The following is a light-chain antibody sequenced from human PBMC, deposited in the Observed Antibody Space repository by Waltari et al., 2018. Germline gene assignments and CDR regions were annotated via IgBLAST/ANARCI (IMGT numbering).Light chain of an antibody. CDR3: SSYTSSSTLV. CDR1: RSDVGGYTY. V-gene: IGLV2-14*01. Sequence: QYALTPPASVSGSPGPSITIPCPGTRSDVGGYTYVSWYQQHPGKAPKLMIYEVSNRPSGVSNRFSGSKSGNTASLTISGLQAEDEADYYCSSYTSSSTLVFGGGTKLTVL. J-gene: IGLJ2*01. CDR2: EVS.